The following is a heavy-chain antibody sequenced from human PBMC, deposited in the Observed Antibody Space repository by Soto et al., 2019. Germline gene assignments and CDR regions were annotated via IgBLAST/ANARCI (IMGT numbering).Heavy chain of an antibody. Sequence: SETLSLTCTVSGGSISSSSYYWGWIRQPPGKGLEWIGSIYYSGSTYYNPSLKSRVTISVDTSKNQFSLKLSSVTAADTSVYYCARDYLTGDLVSYFDYWGQGTLVTVSS. J-gene: IGHJ4*02. D-gene: IGHD7-27*01. CDR2: IYYSGST. V-gene: IGHV4-39*07. CDR1: GGSISSSSYY. CDR3: ARDYLTGDLVSYFDY.